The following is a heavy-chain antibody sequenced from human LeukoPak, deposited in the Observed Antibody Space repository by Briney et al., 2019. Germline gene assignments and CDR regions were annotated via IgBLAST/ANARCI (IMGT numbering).Heavy chain of an antibody. J-gene: IGHJ5*02. Sequence: PWASVKVSCKASGYTFTSYGISWVRQAPGQGLEWMGWISAYNGNTNYAQKLQGRVTMTTDTSTSTAYMELRSLRSDDTAVYYCARVNRSGSYYGWFDPWGQGTLVTVSS. CDR1: GYTFTSYG. D-gene: IGHD1-26*01. CDR3: ARVNRSGSYYGWFDP. CDR2: ISAYNGNT. V-gene: IGHV1-18*01.